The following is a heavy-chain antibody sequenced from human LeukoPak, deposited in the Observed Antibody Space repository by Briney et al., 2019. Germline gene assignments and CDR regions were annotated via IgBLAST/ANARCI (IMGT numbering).Heavy chain of an antibody. V-gene: IGHV4-34*01. D-gene: IGHD4-11*01. CDR3: ARDSNGYNARGGMDV. J-gene: IGHJ6*02. CDR1: GGSFSGYY. Sequence: SETLSLTCAVYGGSFSGYYWSWIRQPPGKGLEWLGEINHSGSTNYNPSLKSRVTISVDTSKNQFSLKLSSVTAADTAVYYCARDSNGYNARGGMDVWGQGTTVTVSS. CDR2: INHSGST.